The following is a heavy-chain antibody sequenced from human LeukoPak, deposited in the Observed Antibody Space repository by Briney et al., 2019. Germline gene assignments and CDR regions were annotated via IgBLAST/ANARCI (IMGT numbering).Heavy chain of an antibody. Sequence: PGGSLRLSCAASGFTFSSYAMSWVRQAPGKGLEWVSAISGSGGSTYYADSVKGRFTISRDNPKNTLYLQMNSLRAEDTAVYYCAKDPVSRGYFDLWGRGTLVTVSS. CDR2: ISGSGGST. D-gene: IGHD2/OR15-2a*01. CDR3: AKDPVSRGYFDL. V-gene: IGHV3-23*01. J-gene: IGHJ2*01. CDR1: GFTFSSYA.